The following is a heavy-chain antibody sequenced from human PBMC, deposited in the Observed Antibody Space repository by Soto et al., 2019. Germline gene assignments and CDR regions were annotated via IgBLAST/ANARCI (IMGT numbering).Heavy chain of an antibody. D-gene: IGHD5-18*01. CDR2: ISYDGSNK. CDR3: ARVGRDTAFLFYYYYGMDV. V-gene: IGHV3-30-3*01. CDR1: GFTFSSYA. Sequence: GGSLRLSCAASGFTFSSYAMHWVRQAPGKGLEWVAVISYDGSNKYYADSVKGRFTISRDNSKNTLYLQMNSLRAEDTAVYYCARVGRDTAFLFYYYYGMDVWGQGTTVTVSS. J-gene: IGHJ6*02.